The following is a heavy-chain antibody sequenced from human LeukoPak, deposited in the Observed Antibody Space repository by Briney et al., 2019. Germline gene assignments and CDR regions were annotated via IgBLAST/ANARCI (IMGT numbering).Heavy chain of an antibody. CDR2: IYYSGST. Sequence: SETLSLTCTVSGGSISSSSYYWGWIRQPPGTGLEWIGYIYYSGSTNYNPSLKSRVTISVDTSKNQFSLKLSSVTAADTAVYYCARLELGIGRQGWFDPWGQGTLVTVSS. J-gene: IGHJ5*02. CDR3: ARLELGIGRQGWFDP. CDR1: GGSISSSSYY. D-gene: IGHD7-27*01. V-gene: IGHV4-61*05.